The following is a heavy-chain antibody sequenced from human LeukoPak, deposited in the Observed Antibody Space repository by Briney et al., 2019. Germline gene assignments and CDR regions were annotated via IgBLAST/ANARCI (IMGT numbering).Heavy chain of an antibody. Sequence: GGSLRLSCAASGFTFSSYGMNWVRQAPGKGLEWVSSISSSSSYIYYADSVKGRFTISRDNAKNSLYLQMNSLRAEDTAVYYCARDEIVATTKANYYYYMDVWGKGTTVTISS. CDR2: ISSSSSYI. CDR3: ARDEIVATTKANYYYYMDV. J-gene: IGHJ6*03. V-gene: IGHV3-21*01. CDR1: GFTFSSYG. D-gene: IGHD5-12*01.